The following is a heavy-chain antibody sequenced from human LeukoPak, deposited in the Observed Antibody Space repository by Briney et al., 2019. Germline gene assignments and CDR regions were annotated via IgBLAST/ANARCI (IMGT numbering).Heavy chain of an antibody. Sequence: GGSLRLSCAASGFTFRSYGMHWVRQAPGKRLEWVAIIRYDGTNKYYADSVKGRFTISRDNSKNTLYLQMNSLRAEDTAVYYCAKDEGPGYCSSTSCYDSLDYWGQGTLVTVSS. CDR1: GFTFRSYG. CDR2: IRYDGTNK. J-gene: IGHJ4*02. V-gene: IGHV3-30*02. D-gene: IGHD2-2*01. CDR3: AKDEGPGYCSSTSCYDSLDY.